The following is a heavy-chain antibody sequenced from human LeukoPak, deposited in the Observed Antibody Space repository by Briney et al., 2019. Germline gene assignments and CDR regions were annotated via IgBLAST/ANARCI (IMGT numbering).Heavy chain of an antibody. J-gene: IGHJ3*02. CDR1: GFSFSSYR. D-gene: IGHD3-22*01. V-gene: IGHV3-21*06. CDR2: VSNSGDYI. Sequence: PGGSLRLSCAASGFSFSSYRMNWVRQAPGKGLEWVSSVSNSGDYIHYADSVKGRFTISRDNSKNSLYLQMNSLRAEDTAVYYCAKSVLGIEDYYDSSGYGAFDIWGQGTMVTVSS. CDR3: AKSVLGIEDYYDSSGYGAFDI.